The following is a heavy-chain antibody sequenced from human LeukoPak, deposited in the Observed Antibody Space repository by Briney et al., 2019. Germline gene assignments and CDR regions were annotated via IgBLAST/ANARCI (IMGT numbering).Heavy chain of an antibody. D-gene: IGHD2-8*02. CDR1: GFTFSSYA. V-gene: IGHV3-64*04. CDR3: ARQFTGIDY. Sequence: GGSLRLSCSPSGFTFSSYAMHWVRQAPGKGLEYVSAISSNGGSTYYADSVKGRFTISRDNAKNSLYLQMNSLRAEDTAVYYCARQFTGIDYGGQGTLVTVSS. J-gene: IGHJ4*02. CDR2: ISSNGGST.